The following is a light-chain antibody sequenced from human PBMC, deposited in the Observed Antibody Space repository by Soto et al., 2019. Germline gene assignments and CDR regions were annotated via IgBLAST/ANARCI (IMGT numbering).Light chain of an antibody. CDR1: QTLSSSF. J-gene: IGKJ1*01. V-gene: IGKV3-20*01. Sequence: IVLTQSPGTVSLSPGERATLSCRTSQTLSSSFLAWYQQTPGQAPRLLIYDTSTRAIDIPDRFSGSGSGTDFTLTISRLEPEDFAVYYCQQYGSSGTFGQGTKVDIK. CDR2: DTS. CDR3: QQYGSSGT.